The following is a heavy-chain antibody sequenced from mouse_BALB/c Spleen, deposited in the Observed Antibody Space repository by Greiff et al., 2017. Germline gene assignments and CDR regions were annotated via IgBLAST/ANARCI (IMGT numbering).Heavy chain of an antibody. CDR2: INPYNGDT. CDR3: ARGATNDY. Sequence: VQRVESGPELVKPGASVKISCKASGYSFTGYFMNWVMQSHGKSLEWIGRINPYNGDTFYNQKFKGKATLTVDKSSSTAHMELRSLASEDSAVYYCARGATNDYWGQGTTLTVSS. D-gene: IGHD3-1*01. J-gene: IGHJ2*01. CDR1: GYSFTGYF. V-gene: IGHV1-20*02.